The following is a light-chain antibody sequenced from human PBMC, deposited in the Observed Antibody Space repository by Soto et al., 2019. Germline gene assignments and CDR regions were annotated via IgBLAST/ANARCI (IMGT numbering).Light chain of an antibody. J-gene: IGKJ1*01. Sequence: EMVMTQSPATLSVSPGERATLSCRASQSVRNNLAWYQQKHGQAPRLLIYGASTRATGIQARFSGSGSGTEFTLTINSLQSEDFAVYYCQQYNNWPPWTFGQGTKVEIK. CDR3: QQYNNWPPWT. V-gene: IGKV3-15*01. CDR2: GAS. CDR1: QSVRNN.